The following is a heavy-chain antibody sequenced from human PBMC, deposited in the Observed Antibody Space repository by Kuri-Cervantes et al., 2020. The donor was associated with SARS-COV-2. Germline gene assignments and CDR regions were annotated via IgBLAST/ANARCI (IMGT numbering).Heavy chain of an antibody. J-gene: IGHJ4*02. CDR1: GFTFSSYG. D-gene: IGHD6-19*01. V-gene: IGHV3-30*02. CDR2: IRYDGSNK. Sequence: GGSLRLSCAASGFTFSSYGMHWVRQAPGKGLEWVAFIRYDGSNKYYADSVKGRFTISRDNSKNTLYLQMNSLRAEDTAVYYCARTPGIAVAGTFDYWGQGTLVTVSS. CDR3: ARTPGIAVAGTFDY.